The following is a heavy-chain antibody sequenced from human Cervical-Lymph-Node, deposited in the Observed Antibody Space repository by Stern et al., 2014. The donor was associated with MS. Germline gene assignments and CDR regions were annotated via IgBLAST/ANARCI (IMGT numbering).Heavy chain of an antibody. CDR3: ARDRHDLGYCSGGSCYLPDY. D-gene: IGHD2-15*01. J-gene: IGHJ4*02. V-gene: IGHV3-33*01. CDR2: IWYAGSNK. Sequence: VQLVESGGGVVQPGRSLRLSCAASGFTFSSYGMHWVRQAPGKGLEWVAGIWYAGSNKYYADSVKGRFTISRDNSKNTLYLQMNSLRAEDTAVYYCARDRHDLGYCSGGSCYLPDYWGQGTLVTVSS. CDR1: GFTFSSYG.